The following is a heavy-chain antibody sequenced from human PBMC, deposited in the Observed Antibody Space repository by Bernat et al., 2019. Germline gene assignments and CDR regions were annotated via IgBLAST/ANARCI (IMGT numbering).Heavy chain of an antibody. J-gene: IGHJ4*02. V-gene: IGHV1-3*01. CDR2: INGGTSHT. D-gene: IGHD1-26*01. CDR3: ARSIDPAPGWEGRFDY. Sequence: QVQLVQSGAEVRKPGASVRVSCKTSGYTFANYAIHWVRQAPRQRLEWMGWINGGTSHTRDEQKFQGRFTITRDTSASTVYMDLSSLRSDDTAVYYCARSIDPAPGWEGRFDYWGQGTQVTVSS. CDR1: GYTFANYA.